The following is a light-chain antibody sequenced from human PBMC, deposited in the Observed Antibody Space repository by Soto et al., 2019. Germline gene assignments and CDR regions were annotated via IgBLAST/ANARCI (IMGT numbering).Light chain of an antibody. Sequence: QAVVTQPRSVSGSPGQSVTISCTGTSSDVGGYNYVSWYQQHPGKAPKLMIYDVSKRPSGVPDRFSGSKSGNTASLTISGLQAEDEADYYCCSYAGSYPVVFGGGTSSPS. CDR1: SSDVGGYNY. J-gene: IGLJ2*01. CDR2: DVS. V-gene: IGLV2-11*01. CDR3: CSYAGSYPVV.